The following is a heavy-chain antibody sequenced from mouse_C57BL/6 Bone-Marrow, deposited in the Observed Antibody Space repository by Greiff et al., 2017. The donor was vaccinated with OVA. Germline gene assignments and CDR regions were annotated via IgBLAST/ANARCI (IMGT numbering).Heavy chain of an antibody. CDR2: ISSGGDYI. V-gene: IGHV5-9-1*02. CDR1: GFTFSSYA. D-gene: IGHD1-1*01. J-gene: IGHJ4*01. Sequence: EVQRVESGEGLVKPGGSLKLSCAASGFTFSSYAMSWVRQTPEKRLEWVAYISSGGDYIYYADTVKGRFTISRDNARNTLYLQMSSLKSEDTAMYYCTRDRYYGSSLYAMDYWGQGTSVTVSS. CDR3: TRDRYYGSSLYAMDY.